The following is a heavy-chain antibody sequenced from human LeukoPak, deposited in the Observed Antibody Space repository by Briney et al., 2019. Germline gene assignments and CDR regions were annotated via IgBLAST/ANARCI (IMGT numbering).Heavy chain of an antibody. CDR1: GYTFTRYD. D-gene: IGHD5/OR15-5a*01. V-gene: IGHV1-8*01. CDR3: ARGLREGAASNWFDS. CDR2: MNPNDGNT. Sequence: ASVKVSCKASGYTFTRYDINWVRQATGQGLEWMGWMNPNDGNTGYAQKFQGRVTMTRNTSISTAYMELSSLRSEDTAIYYCARGLREGAASNWFDSWGQGTLVTVSS. J-gene: IGHJ5*01.